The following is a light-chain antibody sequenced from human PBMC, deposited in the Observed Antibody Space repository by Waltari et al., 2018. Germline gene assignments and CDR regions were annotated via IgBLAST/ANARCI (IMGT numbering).Light chain of an antibody. J-gene: IGKJ1*01. Sequence: DIQMTQSPLSLSASVGDRVTVTCRASQSVSTHLNWYQHKPGKAPELLVYSASFLETGVPSRFSAGGSGTDFNFTITAVQPEDFATYYCQETYTPPWTFGPGTRLEIK. CDR3: QETYTPPWT. CDR1: QSVSTH. V-gene: IGKV1-39*01. CDR2: SAS.